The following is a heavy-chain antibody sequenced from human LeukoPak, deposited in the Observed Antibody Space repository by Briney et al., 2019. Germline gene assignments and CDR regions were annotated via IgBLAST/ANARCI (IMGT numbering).Heavy chain of an antibody. CDR1: GGSISSYY. CDR2: IYTSGST. J-gene: IGHJ6*03. D-gene: IGHD2-15*01. CDR3: ARDRYCSGGSCYSYYYYYYMDV. V-gene: IGHV4-4*07. Sequence: PSETLSLTCTVSGGSISSYYWSWIRQPAGKGLEWIGRIYTSGSTNYNPSLKSRVTMSVDTSKNQFSLKLSSVTAADTAVYYCARDRYCSGGSCYSYYYYYYMDVWGKGTTVTVSS.